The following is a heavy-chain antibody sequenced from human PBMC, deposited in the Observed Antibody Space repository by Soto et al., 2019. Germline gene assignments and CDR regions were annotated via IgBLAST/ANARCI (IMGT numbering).Heavy chain of an antibody. CDR1: GFTFSSYA. D-gene: IGHD6-13*01. CDR2: ISGSGGST. CDR3: AKGPRHSIAEAGTH. V-gene: IGHV3-23*01. Sequence: PGGSLRLSCAASGFTFSSYAMSWVRQAPGKGLEWVSAISGSGGSTYYADSVKGRFTISRDNSKNTLYLQMNSLRAEDTAVYYCAKGPRHSIAEAGTHWGQGNLVTVSS. J-gene: IGHJ4*02.